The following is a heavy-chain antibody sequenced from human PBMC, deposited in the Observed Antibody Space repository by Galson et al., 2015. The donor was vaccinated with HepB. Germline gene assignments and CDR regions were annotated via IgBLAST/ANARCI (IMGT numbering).Heavy chain of an antibody. V-gene: IGHV3-23*01. CDR2: ISGSGGST. J-gene: IGHJ4*02. Sequence: SLRLSCAASGFTFSSPAMSWGRQAPGKGLEWVSAISGSGGSTYYADSVKGRFTISRDNSKNKLYLQMNSLRAEDTAVYYCAKDRSISYDILTGYYPLFFDYWGQGTLVTVSS. D-gene: IGHD3-9*01. CDR1: GFTFSSPA. CDR3: AKDRSISYDILTGYYPLFFDY.